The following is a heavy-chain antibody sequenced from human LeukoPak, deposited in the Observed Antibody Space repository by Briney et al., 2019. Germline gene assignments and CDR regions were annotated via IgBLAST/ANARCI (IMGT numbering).Heavy chain of an antibody. D-gene: IGHD2-21*02. V-gene: IGHV1-8*01. Sequence: ASVKVSCKASGYTFTSYDINWVRQATGQGLEWMGWMNPNSGNTGCAQKFQGRVTMTRNTSISTAYMELSSLRSEDTAVYYCARGLPYCGGDCYSRDYWGQGTLVTVSS. CDR2: MNPNSGNT. CDR3: ARGLPYCGGDCYSRDY. J-gene: IGHJ4*02. CDR1: GYTFTSYD.